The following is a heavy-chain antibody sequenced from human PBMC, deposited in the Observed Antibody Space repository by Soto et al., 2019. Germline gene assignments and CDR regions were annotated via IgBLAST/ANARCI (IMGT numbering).Heavy chain of an antibody. D-gene: IGHD2-21*02. J-gene: IGHJ4*02. CDR2: INPSGGST. V-gene: IGHV1-46*01. CDR3: ARGGSMVVMTDGFDF. CDR1: GYTFTIYY. Sequence: ASVKVSCKASGYTFTIYYMHCVRQSPLQWLEWMGIINPSGGSTNYAQKFQGRVTMTRDTSTSTVYMELTSLRSEDTAMFYCARGGSMVVMTDGFDFWGQGTLVTVSS.